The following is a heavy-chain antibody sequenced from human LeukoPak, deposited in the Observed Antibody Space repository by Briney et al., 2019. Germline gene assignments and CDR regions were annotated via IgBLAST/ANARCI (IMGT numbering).Heavy chain of an antibody. CDR1: VGSFSGYH. CDR3: ARTKVPGVYYYYYYGMDV. D-gene: IGHD3-10*01. Sequence: SEPLSLTCAVYVGSFSGYHWSWIPHPPGKALEWIGEINHSGSTTYNASLKSRGTITVDTTKNQSSLQLSSVPAADTAVYYCARTKVPGVYYYYYYGMDVWGQGTTVTVSS. CDR2: INHSGST. V-gene: IGHV4-34*01. J-gene: IGHJ6*02.